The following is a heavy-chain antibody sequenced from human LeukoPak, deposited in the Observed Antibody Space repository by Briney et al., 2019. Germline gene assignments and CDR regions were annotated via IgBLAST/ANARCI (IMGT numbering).Heavy chain of an antibody. D-gene: IGHD1-7*01. Sequence: WIGRIYSSGTTNYNPSLKSRVTMSVYTSKYQISLKLSSVTAADTAVYYCARGLGTINFDYWGQGTLVTVSS. V-gene: IGHV4-4*07. CDR2: IYSSGTT. CDR3: ARGLGTINFDY. J-gene: IGHJ4*02.